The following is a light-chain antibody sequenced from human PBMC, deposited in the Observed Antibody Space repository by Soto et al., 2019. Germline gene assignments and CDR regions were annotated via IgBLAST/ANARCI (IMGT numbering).Light chain of an antibody. V-gene: IGLV2-14*01. CDR1: SSVVGGYNY. Sequence: QSALTQPASVSGSPGQSITIYCTGTSSVVGGYNYVSWYQQHPGKAPKLMIYEVSNRPSGVSNRFSGSKSGNTASLTISGLQAEDEADYYCSSYTSSSTLGVFGGGTKVTVL. J-gene: IGLJ3*02. CDR3: SSYTSSSTLGV. CDR2: EVS.